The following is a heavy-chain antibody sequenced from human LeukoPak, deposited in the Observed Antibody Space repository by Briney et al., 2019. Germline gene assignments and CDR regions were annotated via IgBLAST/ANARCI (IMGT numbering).Heavy chain of an antibody. D-gene: IGHD3-10*01. J-gene: IGHJ4*02. CDR3: ASGIWFGDSPPPSDY. CDR1: GYTFTSYD. CDR2: IIPIFGTA. Sequence: SVKVSCKASGYTFTSYDINWVRQATGQGLEWMGWIIPIFGTANYAQKFQGRVTITADESTSTAYMELSSLRSEDTAVYYCASGIWFGDSPPPSDYWGQGTLVTVSS. V-gene: IGHV1-69*13.